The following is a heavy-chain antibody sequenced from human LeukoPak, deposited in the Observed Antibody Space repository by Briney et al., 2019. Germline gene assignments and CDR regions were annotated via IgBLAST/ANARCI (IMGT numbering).Heavy chain of an antibody. J-gene: IGHJ4*02. CDR2: ISSSSSYI. CDR1: GLTFSSYS. CDR3: ARVRSVVVDY. D-gene: IGHD3-22*01. Sequence: GGSLRLSXAASGLTFSSYSMNWVRQAPGKGLEWVSSISSSSSYIYYADSVKGRFTISRDNAKNSLYLQMNSLRAEDTAVYYCARVRSVVVDYWGQGTLVTVSS. V-gene: IGHV3-21*01.